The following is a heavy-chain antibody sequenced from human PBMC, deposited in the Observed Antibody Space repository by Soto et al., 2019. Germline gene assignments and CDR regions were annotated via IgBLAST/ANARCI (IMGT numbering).Heavy chain of an antibody. CDR1: GGSISSYY. D-gene: IGHD3-3*01. Sequence: SETLSLTCTVSGGSISSYYWSWIRQPPGKGLEWIGYIYYSGSTNYNPSLKSRVTISVDTSKNQFSLKLSSVTAADTAVYYCARDKRTYYDFWSGYRPYYYYGMDVWGQGTTVTVS. J-gene: IGHJ6*02. CDR2: IYYSGST. CDR3: ARDKRTYYDFWSGYRPYYYYGMDV. V-gene: IGHV4-59*01.